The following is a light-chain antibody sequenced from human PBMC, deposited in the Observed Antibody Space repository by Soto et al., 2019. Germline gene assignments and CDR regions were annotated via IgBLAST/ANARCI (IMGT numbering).Light chain of an antibody. J-gene: IGLJ3*02. CDR1: SSNIGAGDD. CDR2: GNT. CDR3: QSYDSSLSAL. V-gene: IGLV1-40*01. Sequence: QSVLTQPPSVSGAPGQRVTISCTGSSSNIGAGDDVQWYQQLPETAPKLLIYGNTNSPSGVPDRFSGSKSGTSASLAITGLQAEDEADYYCQSYDSSLSALFGGGTKLTVL.